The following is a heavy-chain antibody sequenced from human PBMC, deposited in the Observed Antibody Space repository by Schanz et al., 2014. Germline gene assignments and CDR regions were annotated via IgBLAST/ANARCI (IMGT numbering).Heavy chain of an antibody. CDR3: ARGEFGRLFPTWFDP. J-gene: IGHJ5*02. D-gene: IGHD3-10*01. CDR2: INWNGGST. Sequence: EVQLVESGGGVVRPGGSLRLSCVLSGFTFDDYGMSWVRQAPGKGLEWVSGINWNGGSTGYADSVKGRFTISRDDAKNSVYLQMNSLRDEDTAVYYCARGEFGRLFPTWFDPWGQGTLVTVSS. CDR1: GFTFDDYG. V-gene: IGHV3-20*04.